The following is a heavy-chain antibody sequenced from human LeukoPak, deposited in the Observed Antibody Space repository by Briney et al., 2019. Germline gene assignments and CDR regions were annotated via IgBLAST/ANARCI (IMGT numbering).Heavy chain of an antibody. CDR2: ISSSSSYI. D-gene: IGHD3-22*01. CDR1: GFTFSSYS. V-gene: IGHV3-21*01. Sequence: GGSLRLSCAASGFTFSSYSMNWVRQAPGRGLEWVSSISSSSSYIYYADSVKGRFTISRDNAKNSLYLQMNSLRAEDTAVYYCARVVRVIDYYDSSGYYGPKWGQGTLVTVSS. J-gene: IGHJ4*02. CDR3: ARVVRVIDYYDSSGYYGPK.